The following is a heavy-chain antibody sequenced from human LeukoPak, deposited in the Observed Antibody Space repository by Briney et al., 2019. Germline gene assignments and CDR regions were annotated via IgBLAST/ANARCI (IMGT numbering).Heavy chain of an antibody. D-gene: IGHD3-9*01. CDR3: ASTRRYLTAFDI. CDR2: INHSGST. V-gene: IGHV4-34*01. CDR1: GGSFSGYY. Sequence: SETLSLTCAVYGGSFSGYYWSWIRQPPGKGLEWIGEINHSGSTNYNPSLKSRVTISVDMSKNQFSLNLSSVTAADTAVYYCASTRRYLTAFDIWGQGTMVTVSS. J-gene: IGHJ3*02.